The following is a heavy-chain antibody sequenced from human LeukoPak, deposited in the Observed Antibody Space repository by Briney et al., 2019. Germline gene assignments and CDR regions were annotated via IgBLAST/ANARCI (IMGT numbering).Heavy chain of an antibody. CDR3: TTDEYCSSTSCYYGFDY. J-gene: IGHJ4*02. V-gene: IGHV3-15*01. CDR2: IKSKTDGGTT. CDR1: GFTFSNAW. D-gene: IGHD2-2*01. Sequence: GGSLRLSCAASGFTFSNAWMSWVGQAPGKGLEWVGRIKSKTDGGTTDYAAPVKGRFTISRDDSKNTLYLQMNSLKTEDTAVYYCTTDEYCSSTSCYYGFDYWGQGTLVTVSS.